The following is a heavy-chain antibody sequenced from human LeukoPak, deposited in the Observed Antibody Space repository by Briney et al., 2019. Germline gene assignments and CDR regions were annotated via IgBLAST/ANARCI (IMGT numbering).Heavy chain of an antibody. Sequence: GGSLRLSCAASGFTFSSYAMHWVRQAPGKGLEWVAVISYDGSNKYYADSVKDRFTISRDNSKNTLYLQMNSLRAEDTAVYYCAKDLVSSSWDDYWGQGTLVTVSS. J-gene: IGHJ4*02. V-gene: IGHV3-30*04. CDR1: GFTFSSYA. D-gene: IGHD6-13*01. CDR2: ISYDGSNK. CDR3: AKDLVSSSWDDY.